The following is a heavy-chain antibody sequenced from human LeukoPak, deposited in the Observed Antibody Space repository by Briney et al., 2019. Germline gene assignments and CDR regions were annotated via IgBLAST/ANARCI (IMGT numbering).Heavy chain of an antibody. J-gene: IGHJ4*02. D-gene: IGHD6-13*01. Sequence: GGSLRLSCAASGFTFSSYAMHWVRQAPGKGLEWVAVISYDGSNKYYADSVKGRFTISRDNSKNTLYLQMNSLRAEDTAVYYCARAWTLAAAFDYWGQGTLVTVSS. CDR1: GFTFSSYA. CDR3: ARAWTLAAAFDY. CDR2: ISYDGSNK. V-gene: IGHV3-30-3*01.